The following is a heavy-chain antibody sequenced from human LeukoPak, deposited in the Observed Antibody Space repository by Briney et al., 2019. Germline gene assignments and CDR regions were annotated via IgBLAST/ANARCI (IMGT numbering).Heavy chain of an antibody. CDR2: IYTSGST. CDR3: ARGGITMIVVVRDY. J-gene: IGHJ4*02. CDR1: GGSISSSNW. D-gene: IGHD3-22*01. V-gene: IGHV4-4*07. Sequence: SETLSLTCAVSGGSISSSNWWSWVRQPAGKGLEWIGRIYTSGSTNYNPSLKSRVTMSVDTSKNQFSLKLSSVTAADTAVYYCARGGITMIVVVRDYWGQGTLVTVSS.